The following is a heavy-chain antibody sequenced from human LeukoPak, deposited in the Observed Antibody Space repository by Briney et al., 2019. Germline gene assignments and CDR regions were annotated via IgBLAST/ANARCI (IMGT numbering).Heavy chain of an antibody. CDR1: GFTFSSYA. J-gene: IGHJ4*02. V-gene: IGHV3-48*02. CDR3: ARDRYYDSSGYYYSLFDY. CDR2: ISSSSTTI. Sequence: GGSLRLSCAASGFTFSSYAMSWVRQAPGKGLEWVSYISSSSTTIYYADSVKGRFTISRDNAKNSLYLQMNSLRDEDTAVYYCARDRYYDSSGYYYSLFDYWGQGTLVTVSS. D-gene: IGHD3-22*01.